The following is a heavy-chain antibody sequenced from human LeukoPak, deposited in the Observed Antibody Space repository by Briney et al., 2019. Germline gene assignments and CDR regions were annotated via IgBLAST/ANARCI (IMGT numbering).Heavy chain of an antibody. CDR3: ATTKATPAIERGEGTFEI. Sequence: ASVKVSCKVHGDTVSELSIHWLRQVPGKGLEWMGGFDPEEVETVYAQKFQGRVTMTEDTSTDTVHMDLSSLRSDDTAFYYCATTKATPAIERGEGTFEIWGQGTMVIVSS. V-gene: IGHV1-24*01. CDR1: GDTVSELS. CDR2: FDPEEVET. D-gene: IGHD3-16*01. J-gene: IGHJ3*02.